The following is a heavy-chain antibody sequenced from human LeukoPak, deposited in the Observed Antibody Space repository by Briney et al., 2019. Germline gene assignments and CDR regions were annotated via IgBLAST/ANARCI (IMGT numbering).Heavy chain of an antibody. CDR1: GFTFSSNW. CDR2: INEDGSTT. J-gene: IGHJ4*02. Sequence: GGSLRLSCAASGFTFSSNWMHWVRQAPGKGLVWVSRINEDGSTTNYADSVKGRFTISRDNSKNTLYLQMNSLRAEDTAVYYCARGSYGDYVQYYFDYWGQGTLVTVSS. D-gene: IGHD4-17*01. V-gene: IGHV3-74*01. CDR3: ARGSYGDYVQYYFDY.